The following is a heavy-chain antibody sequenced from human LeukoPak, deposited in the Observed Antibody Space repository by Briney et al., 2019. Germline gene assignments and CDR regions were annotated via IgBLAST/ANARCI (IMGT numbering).Heavy chain of an antibody. CDR1: GFTFSSYG. D-gene: IGHD6-19*01. CDR2: ISYDGSNK. V-gene: IGHV3-30*18. CDR3: AKRYSSGWYYLDY. J-gene: IGHJ4*02. Sequence: GGSLRLSCAASGFTFSSYGMHWVRQAPGKGLEWVAVISYDGSNKYYADSVKGRFTISRDNSKNTLYLQMNSLRAEDTAVYYCAKRYSSGWYYLDYWGQGTLVTVSS.